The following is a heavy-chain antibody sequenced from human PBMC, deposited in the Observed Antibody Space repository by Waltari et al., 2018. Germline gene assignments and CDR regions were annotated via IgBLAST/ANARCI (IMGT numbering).Heavy chain of an antibody. D-gene: IGHD3-10*01. CDR2: ISYTGKT. CDR1: GDSIRDARYS. J-gene: IGHJ4*02. Sequence: LQMQASGPGLVKPSETLSLTCTVSGDSIRDARYSSGWIRQSPGKGLEWIANISYTGKTDHNPSLKSRVTISVDTSENQFSLTLSSVTPADTAIYYCVRRGDYHIYRSGMYFFDYWGQGTRVTVSS. V-gene: IGHV4-39*01. CDR3: VRRGDYHIYRSGMYFFDY.